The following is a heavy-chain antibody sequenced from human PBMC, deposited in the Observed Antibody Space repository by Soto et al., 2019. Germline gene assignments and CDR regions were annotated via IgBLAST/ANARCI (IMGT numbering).Heavy chain of an antibody. J-gene: IGHJ4*02. CDR1: EFTFSNYY. CDR3: ARSYSSGWEFDY. Sequence: PRGSLVISSGSSEFTFSNYYMIWIRQAPGKGLEWVSYISSTGRTIYYADSVKGRFTVSRDNAQNSLSLKPNSLRVEDTAVYYCARSYSSGWEFDYWGQGTKVTVSS. CDR2: ISSTGRTI. V-gene: IGHV3-11*01. D-gene: IGHD6-19*01.